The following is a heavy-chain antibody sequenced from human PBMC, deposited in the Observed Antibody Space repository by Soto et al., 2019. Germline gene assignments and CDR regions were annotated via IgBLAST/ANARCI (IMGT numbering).Heavy chain of an antibody. CDR3: ARDSGEYYDILTGYYISKVNWFDP. Sequence: SQTLSLTSAMSGDSVSINSAAWNWIRQSASRGLEWLGRTYYRSKCYNDYAVAVKSRISMNPDTSKNQFSLQLNSVTPEDTAVYYCARDSGEYYDILTGYYISKVNWFDPWGHGTLVTVSS. D-gene: IGHD3-9*01. CDR2: TYYRSKCYN. V-gene: IGHV6-1*01. CDR1: GDSVSINSAA. J-gene: IGHJ5*02.